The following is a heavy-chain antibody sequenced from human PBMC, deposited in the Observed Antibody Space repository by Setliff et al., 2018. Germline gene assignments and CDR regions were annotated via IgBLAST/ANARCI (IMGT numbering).Heavy chain of an antibody. CDR3: ARYDSSGYSENYYFDY. Sequence: TSETLSLTCTVSGGSISTTDYYWGWIRQPPGKGLEWIGCVYYSGNTYYSSSLKSRVTMFVDTSKNQFSLMLYSVTAADTAIYYCARYDSSGYSENYYFDYWGQGTLVTVSS. V-gene: IGHV4-39*07. J-gene: IGHJ4*02. CDR2: VYYSGNT. CDR1: GGSISTTDYY. D-gene: IGHD3-22*01.